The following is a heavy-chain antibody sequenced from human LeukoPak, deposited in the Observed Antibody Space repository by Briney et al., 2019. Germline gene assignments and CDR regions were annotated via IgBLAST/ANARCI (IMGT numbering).Heavy chain of an antibody. D-gene: IGHD5-18*01. J-gene: IGHJ4*02. Sequence: GGSLRLSCAASGFTVSSNYMSWVRQAPGKGLEWVSVIYSGGSTYYADSVKGRFTISRDNSKNTLYLQMNSLRAEDPAVYYCANVDTAMVPFDYWGQGTLVTVSS. V-gene: IGHV3-66*01. CDR3: ANVDTAMVPFDY. CDR1: GFTVSSNY. CDR2: IYSGGST.